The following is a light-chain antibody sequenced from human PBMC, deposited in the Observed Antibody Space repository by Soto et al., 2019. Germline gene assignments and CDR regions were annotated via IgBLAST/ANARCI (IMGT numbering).Light chain of an antibody. CDR3: GADHGSGSNFPS. Sequence: QLVLTQPPSASASLGASVTLTCTLSSGYSNYKVDWYQQRPGKGPRFVMRVGTGGIVGSKGDGIPDRFSVLGSGLNRYLTIKNIQEEDESDYHCGADHGSGSNFPSFGTGTKVTVL. V-gene: IGLV9-49*01. CDR1: SGYSNYK. CDR2: VGTGGIVG. J-gene: IGLJ1*01.